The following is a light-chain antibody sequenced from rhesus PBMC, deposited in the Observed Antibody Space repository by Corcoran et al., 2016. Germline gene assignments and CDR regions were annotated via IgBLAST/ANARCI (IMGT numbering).Light chain of an antibody. CDR3: QHYYSTPRT. CDR1: QGITND. CDR2: EAS. Sequence: DIQMTQSPSSLSASVGDRVTITCRARQGITNDLAWYQKKPGAAPKLLINEASSLQSGIPSRLSGRGSGTDFTLTISSLQSEDFATYYCQHYYSTPRTFGQGTKVEIK. V-gene: IGKV1-25*01. J-gene: IGKJ1*01.